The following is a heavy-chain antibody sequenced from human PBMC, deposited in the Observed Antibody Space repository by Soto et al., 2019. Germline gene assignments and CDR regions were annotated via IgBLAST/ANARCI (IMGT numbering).Heavy chain of an antibody. CDR3: ARGSKGTYGMDV. CDR2: IGSAGDS. J-gene: IGHJ6*02. V-gene: IGHV3-13*01. D-gene: IGHD3-10*01. Sequence: LRLSCAASGYTFRSYDMHWVRQVTGKGLEWVSVIGSAGDSNYAPSVKGRFTISRENAKNSLYLQMNSLRAGDTAVYYCARGSKGTYGMDVWGQGTTVTVSS. CDR1: GYTFRSYD.